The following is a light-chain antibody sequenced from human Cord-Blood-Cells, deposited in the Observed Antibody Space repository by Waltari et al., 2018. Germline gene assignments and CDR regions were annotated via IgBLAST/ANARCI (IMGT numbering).Light chain of an antibody. CDR2: DVS. V-gene: IGLV2-14*01. CDR1: SSDVGGYNY. CDR3: SSYTSSSTWV. Sequence: QSALTQPASVSGSPGQSITISCTGTSSDVGGYNYVSWYQQHPGKAHKLMIYDVSNRPSGVSNRCSGSKSGNTASLTISGLQAEDEADYYCSSYTSSSTWVFGGGTKLTVL. J-gene: IGLJ3*02.